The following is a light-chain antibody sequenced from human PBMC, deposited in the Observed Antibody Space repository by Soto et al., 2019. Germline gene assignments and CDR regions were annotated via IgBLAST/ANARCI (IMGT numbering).Light chain of an antibody. CDR2: YDD. CDR1: SSNIGNNA. J-gene: IGLJ2*01. Sequence: QSVLTQPPSVSEAPRQRVTISCSGSSSNIGNNAVNWYQQLPGKAPKLLIYYDDLLPSGVSDRFSGSKSGTSASLAISGLQSEDEVDYYCAAWDDSRNGVVFGGGTNLTVL. CDR3: AAWDDSRNGVV. V-gene: IGLV1-36*01.